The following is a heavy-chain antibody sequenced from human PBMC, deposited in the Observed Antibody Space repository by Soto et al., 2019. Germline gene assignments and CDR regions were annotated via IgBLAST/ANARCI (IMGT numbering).Heavy chain of an antibody. D-gene: IGHD3-16*02. Sequence: GSLRLSCAASGFTFSSYGMHWVRQAPGKGLEWVAVIWYDGSNKYYADSVKGRFTISRDNSKNTLYLQMNSLRAEDTAVYYCARDMGITFGGVITWGAFDIWGQGTMVTVSS. J-gene: IGHJ3*02. V-gene: IGHV3-33*01. CDR1: GFTFSSYG. CDR3: ARDMGITFGGVITWGAFDI. CDR2: IWYDGSNK.